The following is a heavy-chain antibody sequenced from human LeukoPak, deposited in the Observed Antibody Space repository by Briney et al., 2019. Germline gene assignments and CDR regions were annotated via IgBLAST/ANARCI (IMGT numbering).Heavy chain of an antibody. V-gene: IGHV4-59*01. D-gene: IGHD5-18*01. Sequence: SETLSLTCTVSGGSISSYYWSWIRQPPGKGLEWIGYIYYSGSTNYNPSLKSRVTISVDTSKNQFSLKLSSVTAADTAVYYCARVGNSGYSSSYYFDYWGQGTLVTVSS. CDR2: IYYSGST. CDR1: GGSISSYY. J-gene: IGHJ4*02. CDR3: ARVGNSGYSSSYYFDY.